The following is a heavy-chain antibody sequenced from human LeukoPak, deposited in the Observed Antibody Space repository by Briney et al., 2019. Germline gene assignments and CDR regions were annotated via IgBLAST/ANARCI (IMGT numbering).Heavy chain of an antibody. CDR1: GGSISSYY. V-gene: IGHV4-59*01. D-gene: IGHD6-19*01. CDR2: VYYSGST. J-gene: IGHJ4*02. CDR3: ARVGSGLYSFDY. Sequence: SETLSLTCTVSGGSISSYYWSWLRQPPGKVLEWIGYVYYSGSTNYNPSLKSRVTISVDTSKNQFSLKLSSVTAADTAVYYCARVGSGLYSFDYWGQGTLVTVSS.